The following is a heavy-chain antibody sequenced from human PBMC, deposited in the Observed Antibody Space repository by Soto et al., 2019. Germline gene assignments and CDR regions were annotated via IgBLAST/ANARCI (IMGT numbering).Heavy chain of an antibody. D-gene: IGHD6-13*01. V-gene: IGHV5-10-1*01. CDR1: GHKFTSYW. CDR3: ARHAYSGTWYSNFGY. CDR2: IDPSDSYT. J-gene: IGHJ4*02. Sequence: GESLKISCTGSGHKFTSYWISWVRQVPGKGLEWMGRIDPSDSYTNYSPSFQGHVTISADKSLSTAYLQWSSLKASDTAMYYCARHAYSGTWYSNFGYWGQGALVTVSS.